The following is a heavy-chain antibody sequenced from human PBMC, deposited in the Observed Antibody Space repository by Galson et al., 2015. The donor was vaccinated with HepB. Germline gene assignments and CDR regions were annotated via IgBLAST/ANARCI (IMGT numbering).Heavy chain of an antibody. J-gene: IGHJ4*02. CDR3: ARAVGGGRGYSGYDYSY. V-gene: IGHV1-69*13. CDR2: IIPIFGTA. D-gene: IGHD5-12*01. Sequence: SVKVSCKASGGTFSSYAISWVRQAPGQGLEWMGGIIPIFGTANYAQKFQGRVTITADESTSTAYMELSSLRSEDTAVYYCARAVGGGRGYSGYDYSYWGQGTLVTVSS. CDR1: GGTFSSYA.